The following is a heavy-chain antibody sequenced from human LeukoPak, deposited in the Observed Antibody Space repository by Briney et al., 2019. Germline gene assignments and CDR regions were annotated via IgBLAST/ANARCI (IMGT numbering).Heavy chain of an antibody. CDR1: GGSISSSSYY. CDR2: IYYSGST. Sequence: PSETLSLTCTVSGGSISSSSYYWGWIRQPPGKGLEWIGSIYYSGSTYYNPSLKSRVTISVDTSKNQFSLKLSSATAADTAVYYCARLWTYDILTGVFDPWGQGTLVTVSS. V-gene: IGHV4-39*01. J-gene: IGHJ5*02. D-gene: IGHD3-9*01. CDR3: ARLWTYDILTGVFDP.